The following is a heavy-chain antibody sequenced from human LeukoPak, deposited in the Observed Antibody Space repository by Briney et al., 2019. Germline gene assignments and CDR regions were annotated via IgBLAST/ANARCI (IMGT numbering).Heavy chain of an antibody. CDR3: ATAALYGSAWYYFDY. Sequence: GGSLRLSCAVSGSTFSSYAMSWVRQAPGKGLEWVSGISGSGGSTYYADSVKGRFTISRDNSKNTLYLQMNSLRAEDTAVYYCATAALYGSAWYYFDYWGQGTLVTVSS. CDR1: GSTFSSYA. D-gene: IGHD6-13*01. V-gene: IGHV3-23*01. CDR2: ISGSGGST. J-gene: IGHJ4*02.